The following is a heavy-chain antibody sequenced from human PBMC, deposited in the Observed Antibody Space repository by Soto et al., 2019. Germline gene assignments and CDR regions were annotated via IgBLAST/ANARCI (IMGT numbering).Heavy chain of an antibody. Sequence: PSETLSLTCSVSGYSIRSGYYWGWVRQAPGKGLEWLGSVYHNGIMFHNPSFQSRVTISVDTSKNQCSLNLRSVTAADTAVYYCAALWFGELAFNYWGHGILVTVSS. J-gene: IGHJ4*01. CDR2: VYHNGIM. CDR1: GYSIRSGYY. CDR3: AALWFGELAFNY. V-gene: IGHV4-38-2*02. D-gene: IGHD3-10*01.